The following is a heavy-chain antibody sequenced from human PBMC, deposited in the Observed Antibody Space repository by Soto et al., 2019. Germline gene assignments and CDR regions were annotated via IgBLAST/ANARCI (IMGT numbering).Heavy chain of an antibody. V-gene: IGHV3-15*07. J-gene: IGHJ4*02. CDR3: TTDGNYGGNSPLDY. Sequence: GGSLRLSCAASGFTFSSYGMHWVRQAPGKGLEWVGRIKSKTDGGTTDYAAPVKGRFTISRDDSKNTLYLQMNSLKTEDTAVYYCTTDGNYGGNSPLDYWGQGTLVTVSS. CDR2: IKSKTDGGTT. D-gene: IGHD4-17*01. CDR1: GFTFSSYG.